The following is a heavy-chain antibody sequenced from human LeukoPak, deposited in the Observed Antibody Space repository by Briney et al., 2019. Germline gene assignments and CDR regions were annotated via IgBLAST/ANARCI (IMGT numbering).Heavy chain of an antibody. D-gene: IGHD3-22*01. V-gene: IGHV3-30*02. Sequence: GGSLRLSCAASGFTFSSYGMHWVRQAPGKGLEWVAVIWYDGSNKYYADSVKGRFTISRDNSKNTLYLQMNSLRPEDTAVYYCATENYFDSSAYLGHWGQGTLVTVSS. CDR1: GFTFSSYG. CDR2: IWYDGSNK. J-gene: IGHJ4*02. CDR3: ATENYFDSSAYLGH.